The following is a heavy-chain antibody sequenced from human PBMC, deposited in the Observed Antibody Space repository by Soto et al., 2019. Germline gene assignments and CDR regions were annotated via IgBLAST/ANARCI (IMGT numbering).Heavy chain of an antibody. V-gene: IGHV4-4*07. CDR2: IYSGGI. J-gene: IGHJ5*02. D-gene: IGHD1-1*01. Sequence: QVQLQESGPGLVKPSETLSLTCTISGGSISSDFWTWIRQPAGKGLEFIGRIYSGGINYNPSLQSRATMSVDTSKNEFSVRLISVSAADTAVYYCAKWSRQLGGWGLDPCGQGTLVTVSS. CDR1: GGSISSDF. CDR3: AKWSRQLGGWGLDP.